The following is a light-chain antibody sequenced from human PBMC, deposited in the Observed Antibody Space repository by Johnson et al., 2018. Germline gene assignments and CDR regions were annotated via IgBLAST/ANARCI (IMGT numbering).Light chain of an antibody. V-gene: IGLV1-51*02. Sequence: QSVLTQPPSVSAAPGQKVTISCSGSSSNIGNNYVSWYQQLPGTAPKLLIYENNKRPSGIPDRLSGSKSGTSATLGTTGLQPGDEADYYCGTWDSSLSAGNVFGTGTKVTVL. CDR1: SSNIGNNY. J-gene: IGLJ1*01. CDR2: ENN. CDR3: GTWDSSLSAGNV.